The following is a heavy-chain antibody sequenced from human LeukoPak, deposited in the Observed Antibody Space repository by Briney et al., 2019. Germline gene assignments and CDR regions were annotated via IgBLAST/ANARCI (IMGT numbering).Heavy chain of an antibody. CDR3: ARLAQYSSGWYAEYYMDV. CDR2: INWNGGST. Sequence: GGSLRLSCAASGFTFDDYGMSWVRQAPGKGLEWVSGINWNGGSTGYADSVKGRFTISRDNAKNSLYLQMNSLRAEDTALYYCARLAQYSSGWYAEYYMDVWGKGTTVTVSS. V-gene: IGHV3-20*04. J-gene: IGHJ6*03. CDR1: GFTFDDYG. D-gene: IGHD6-19*01.